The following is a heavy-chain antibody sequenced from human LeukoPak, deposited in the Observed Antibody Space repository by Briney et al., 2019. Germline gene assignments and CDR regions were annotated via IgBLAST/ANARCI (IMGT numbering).Heavy chain of an antibody. CDR3: ATSSGWPFDY. CDR2: ISGSGGST. J-gene: IGHJ4*02. CDR1: GFTFSSYA. Sequence: AGGSLRLSCAASGFTFSSYAMSWVRQAPGKGLEWVSAISGSGGSTYYADSVKGRFTISRDNSKNTLYLQMNSLRAEDTAVYYCATSSGWPFDYWGQGTLVTVSS. D-gene: IGHD6-19*01. V-gene: IGHV3-23*01.